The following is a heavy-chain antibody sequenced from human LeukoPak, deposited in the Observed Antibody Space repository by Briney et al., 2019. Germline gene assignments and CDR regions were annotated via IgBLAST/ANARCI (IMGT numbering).Heavy chain of an antibody. Sequence: SETLSLTCTVSGYSISSGYYWGWIRQSPGKGLEWIGSIYHGGSTYYNPSLRSRVIVSVDTSKDHFSLKMSSVTAADTAVYYCARDLASCAGDCYSDGFDYWGQGALVTVSS. J-gene: IGHJ4*02. CDR3: ARDLASCAGDCYSDGFDY. CDR2: IYHGGST. V-gene: IGHV4-38-2*02. D-gene: IGHD2-21*02. CDR1: GYSISSGYY.